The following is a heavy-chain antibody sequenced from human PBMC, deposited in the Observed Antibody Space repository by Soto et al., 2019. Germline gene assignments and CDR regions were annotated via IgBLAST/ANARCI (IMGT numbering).Heavy chain of an antibody. CDR3: ARLLYGDGYPDSVLDY. CDR2: IYPGDSDT. J-gene: IGHJ4*02. D-gene: IGHD5-12*01. Sequence: PGESLKISCKGSGYMFTSYWICWVRQMPGKGLEWMAIIYPGDSDTRYSPSFQGQVTISADKSISTAYLQWSSLKASDTAMYYCARLLYGDGYPDSVLDYWGQGTLVTVSS. V-gene: IGHV5-51*01. CDR1: GYMFTSYW.